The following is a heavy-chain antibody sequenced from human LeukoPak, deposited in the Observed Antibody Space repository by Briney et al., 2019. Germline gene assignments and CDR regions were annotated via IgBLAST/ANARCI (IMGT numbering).Heavy chain of an antibody. CDR1: GYTFTSYG. CDR2: ISAYNGNT. V-gene: IGHV1-18*01. Sequence: GASVKVSCKASGYTFTSYGISWVRQAPGQGLEWMGWISAYNGNTNYAQKLQGRVTMTTDTSTSTAYMELRSLRSDDTAVYYCARDKSKYQLLEEHFDYWGQGTLVTVSS. D-gene: IGHD2-2*01. CDR3: ARDKSKYQLLEEHFDY. J-gene: IGHJ4*02.